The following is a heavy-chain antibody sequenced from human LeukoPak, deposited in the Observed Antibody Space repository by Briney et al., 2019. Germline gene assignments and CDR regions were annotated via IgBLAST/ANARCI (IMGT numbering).Heavy chain of an antibody. J-gene: IGHJ4*02. CDR2: IYYSGST. D-gene: IGHD2-8*02. Sequence: SQTLSLTCTVSGGSISSGGYYWSWLRQHPGKGLEWIGYIYYSGSTYYNPSLKSRVTISVDTSKNQFSLKLISVTAADTAVYYCAREDTGGLDYWGQGILVTVSP. CDR1: GGSISSGGYY. CDR3: AREDTGGLDY. V-gene: IGHV4-31*03.